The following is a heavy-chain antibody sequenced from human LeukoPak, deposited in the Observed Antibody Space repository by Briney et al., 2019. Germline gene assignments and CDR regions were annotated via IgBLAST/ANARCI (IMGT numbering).Heavy chain of an antibody. V-gene: IGHV4-39*01. D-gene: IGHD3-22*01. CDR1: VGSISSSSYY. J-gene: IGHJ4*02. Sequence: SETLPLTCTVSVGSISSSSYYCGWIRQPPGKGLEWIGSIYYSGSTYYNPSLKSRVTISVDTSKNQFSLKLSSVTAADTAVYYCARHPPIDSSGVFDYWGQGTLVTVSS. CDR3: ARHPPIDSSGVFDY. CDR2: IYYSGST.